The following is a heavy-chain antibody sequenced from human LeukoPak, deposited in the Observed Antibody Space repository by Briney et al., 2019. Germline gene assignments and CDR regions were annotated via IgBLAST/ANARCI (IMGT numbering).Heavy chain of an antibody. CDR1: GGSFSGYY. CDR3: ARGGLAAAGNNWFDP. CDR2: INHSGST. D-gene: IGHD6-13*01. Sequence: SETLSLTCAVYGGSFSGYYWSWIRQPPGKGLEWIGEINHSGSTNYNPSLKSRVTISVDTSKNQFSLKLSSATAADTAVYYCARGGLAAAGNNWFDPWGQGTLVTVSS. V-gene: IGHV4-34*01. J-gene: IGHJ5*02.